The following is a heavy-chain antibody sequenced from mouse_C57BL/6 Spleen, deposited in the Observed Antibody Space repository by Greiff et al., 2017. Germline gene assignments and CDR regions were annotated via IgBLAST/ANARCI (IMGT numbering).Heavy chain of an antibody. CDR1: GYTFTSYW. CDR3: ARDWSGRSGEYFEV. CDR2: IHPNSGST. Sequence: QVQLQQPGAELVKPGASVKLSCKASGYTFTSYWMHWVKQRPGQGLEWIGMIHPNSGSTNYNEKFKSKATLTVDTSSSTAYMQLSSLTSEDSAVYYCARDWSGRSGEYFEVWGTGTTVTVSS. J-gene: IGHJ1*03. V-gene: IGHV1-64*01.